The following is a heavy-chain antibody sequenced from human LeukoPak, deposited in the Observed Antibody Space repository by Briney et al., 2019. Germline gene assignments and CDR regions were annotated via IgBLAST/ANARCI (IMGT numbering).Heavy chain of an antibody. V-gene: IGHV3-33*05. CDR2: IIYDGSNE. D-gene: IGHD6-13*01. J-gene: IGHJ5*02. CDR3: AKDSSGTLFWFDP. Sequence: GGTLRLSCAAPGFSFRSYGVHWVRQAPGKGLEGVAVIIYDGSNEYYADSVKGRFTISRDISKSTLYLQMNRLTAEDTAVYYCAKDSSGTLFWFDPWGQGTLVTVSS. CDR1: GFSFRSYG.